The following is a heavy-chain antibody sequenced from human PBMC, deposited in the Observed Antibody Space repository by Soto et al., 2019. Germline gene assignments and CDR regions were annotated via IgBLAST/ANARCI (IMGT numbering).Heavy chain of an antibody. CDR2: IYYSGST. CDR3: ARESGGKGDSVFDY. CDR1: GGSISSGDYY. J-gene: IGHJ4*02. D-gene: IGHD2-21*02. Sequence: SETLSLTCTVSGGSISSGDYYWSWIRQPPGKGLEWIGYIYYSGSTYYNPSLKSRVTISVDTSKNQFSLKLSSVTAADTAVYYCARESGGKGDSVFDYWGQGTLVTVSS. V-gene: IGHV4-30-4*01.